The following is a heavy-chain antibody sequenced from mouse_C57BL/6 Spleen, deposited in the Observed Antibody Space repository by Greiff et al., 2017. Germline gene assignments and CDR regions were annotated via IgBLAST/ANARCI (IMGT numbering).Heavy chain of an antibody. J-gene: IGHJ4*01. D-gene: IGHD1-1*01. Sequence: EVQLQQSGPELVKPGASVKISCKASGYTFTDYYMNWVKQSHGKSLEWIGDINPNNGGTSYNQKFKGKATLTVDKSSSTAYMELRSLTSEDSAVYYCAYYDGSSYKAMDYWGQGTSVTVSS. V-gene: IGHV1-26*01. CDR1: GYTFTDYY. CDR2: INPNNGGT. CDR3: AYYDGSSYKAMDY.